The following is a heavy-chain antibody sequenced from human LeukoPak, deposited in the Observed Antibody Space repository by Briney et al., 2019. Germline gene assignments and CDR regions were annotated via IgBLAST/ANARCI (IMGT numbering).Heavy chain of an antibody. V-gene: IGHV1-8*02. D-gene: IGHD3-16*02. Sequence: GASVKVSCKASGYTFTGYYMHWVRQAPGQGLEWMGWMNPNSGNTGYAQKFQGRVTMTRNTSISTAYMELSSLRSEDTAVYYCARGQKRIMITFGGVIVNDYWGQGTLVTVSS. CDR3: ARGQKRIMITFGGVIVNDY. CDR1: GYTFTGYY. J-gene: IGHJ4*02. CDR2: MNPNSGNT.